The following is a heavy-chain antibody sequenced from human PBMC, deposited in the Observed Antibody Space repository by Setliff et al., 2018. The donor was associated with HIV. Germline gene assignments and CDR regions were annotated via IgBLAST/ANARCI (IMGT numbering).Heavy chain of an antibody. D-gene: IGHD2-21*02. J-gene: IGHJ4*02. Sequence: PSETLSLTCTVSGDSIDRSNFFWTWLRQHPGKGLEWIGYIYYSGSATYTPSLNSQASISVDTSRNEFSLKLSSLTAADTAVYFCARGGAFCGRDSCYYLDYWGQGNPVTVSS. CDR3: ARGGAFCGRDSCYYLDY. V-gene: IGHV4-31*01. CDR2: IYYSGSA. CDR1: GDSIDRSNFF.